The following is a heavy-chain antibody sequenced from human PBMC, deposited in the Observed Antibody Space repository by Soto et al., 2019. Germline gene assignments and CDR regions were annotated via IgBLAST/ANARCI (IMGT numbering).Heavy chain of an antibody. Sequence: ASVKVSCKVSAYTLTDLSIHWVRQARGKGLEWMGGLDPEDGETIYAQKFQGRVTMTEDTSTDTAYMELSSLRSDDTAVYYCATLRWLSGGDSDHYFDYWGQGTLVTVSS. CDR3: ATLRWLSGGDSDHYFDY. V-gene: IGHV1-24*01. D-gene: IGHD4-17*01. CDR1: AYTLTDLS. CDR2: LDPEDGET. J-gene: IGHJ4*02.